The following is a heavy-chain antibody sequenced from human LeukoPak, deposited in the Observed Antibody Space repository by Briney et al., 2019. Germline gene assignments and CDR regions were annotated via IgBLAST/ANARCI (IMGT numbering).Heavy chain of an antibody. V-gene: IGHV3-21*01. CDR3: ARSVSDYYDSRVFDY. J-gene: IGHJ4*02. D-gene: IGHD3-22*01. Sequence: GGSLRLSCAASGFTFSSYSMNCVRQAPGKGVEWVSSISSSSSYIYYADSVKGRFTISRDNAKNSLYLQMNSLRAEDTAVYYCARSVSDYYDSRVFDYWGQGTLVTVSS. CDR2: ISSSSSYI. CDR1: GFTFSSYS.